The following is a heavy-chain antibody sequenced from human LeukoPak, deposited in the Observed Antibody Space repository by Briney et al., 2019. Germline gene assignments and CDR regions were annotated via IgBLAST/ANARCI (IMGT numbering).Heavy chain of an antibody. Sequence: GSLRLSCAASGFPFSSYAMSWVRQAPGKGLEWVSAISGSGGSTYYADSVKGRFTISRDNSKNTLYLQMNSLRAEDTAVYYCAKDPACSSTSCYKDGAFDIWAKGQWSPSLQ. CDR1: GFPFSSYA. CDR3: AKDPACSSTSCYKDGAFDI. V-gene: IGHV3-23*01. D-gene: IGHD2-2*02. J-gene: IGHJ3*02. CDR2: ISGSGGST.